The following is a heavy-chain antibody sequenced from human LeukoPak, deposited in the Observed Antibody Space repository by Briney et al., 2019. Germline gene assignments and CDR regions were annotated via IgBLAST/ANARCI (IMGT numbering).Heavy chain of an antibody. CDR3: ARSRQASGLFNS. D-gene: IGHD3-10*01. CDR1: GYAITSGGFS. J-gene: IGHJ5*01. Sequence: SETLSLTCTVSGYAITSGGFSWNWIRQPPGKGLEWIGCIYDRGPAYYNPSLKSRFTVSVDRPKNQFFLNVTSLTAADTAVYYCARSRQASGLFNSWGQGTLVVVSS. CDR2: IYDRGPA. V-gene: IGHV4-30-2*01.